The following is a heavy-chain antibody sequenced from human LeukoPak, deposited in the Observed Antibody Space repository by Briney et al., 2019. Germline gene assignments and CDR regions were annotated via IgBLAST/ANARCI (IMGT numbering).Heavy chain of an antibody. J-gene: IGHJ5*02. CDR1: GGTFSSYA. Sequence: SVKVSCKASGGTFSSYAISLVRQAPGQGLEWMGGIIPIFGTANYAQKFQGRVTITTDESTSTAYMELSSLRSEDTAVYYCARAKGITIFGVVLNWFDPWGQGTLVTVSS. D-gene: IGHD3-3*01. CDR2: IIPIFGTA. V-gene: IGHV1-69*05. CDR3: ARAKGITIFGVVLNWFDP.